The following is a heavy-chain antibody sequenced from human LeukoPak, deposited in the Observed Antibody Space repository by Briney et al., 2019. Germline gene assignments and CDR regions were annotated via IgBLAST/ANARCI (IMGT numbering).Heavy chain of an antibody. V-gene: IGHV4-38-2*01. CDR3: ARGSTMVRGILDY. CDR2: IYHSGST. Sequence: SETLSLTCAVSGYSISSGYYWGWIRQPPGKGLEWIGSIYHSGSTYYNPSLKSRVTISVDTSKNQFSLKLSSVTAADTAVYYCARGSTMVRGILDYWGQGTLVTVSS. J-gene: IGHJ4*02. D-gene: IGHD3-10*01. CDR1: GYSISSGYY.